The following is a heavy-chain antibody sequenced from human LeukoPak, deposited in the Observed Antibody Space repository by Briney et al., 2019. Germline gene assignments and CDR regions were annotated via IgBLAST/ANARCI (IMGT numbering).Heavy chain of an antibody. Sequence: GRSLRLSCAASGFTFDDYAMHWVRQAPGKGLEWVSGISWNSGSIGYADSVKGRFTISRDNAKNSLYLQMNSLRAEDTAVYYCAIHCISISCHSPRWGQGTLVTVSS. J-gene: IGHJ4*02. CDR2: ISWNSGSI. V-gene: IGHV3-9*01. D-gene: IGHD2-2*01. CDR1: GFTFDDYA. CDR3: AIHCISISCHSPR.